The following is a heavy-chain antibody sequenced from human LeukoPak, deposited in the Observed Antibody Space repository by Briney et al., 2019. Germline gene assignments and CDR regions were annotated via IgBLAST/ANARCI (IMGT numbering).Heavy chain of an antibody. CDR2: IKQDGSEK. D-gene: IGHD6-19*01. V-gene: IGHV3-7*01. CDR3: ARSLNPYSSGWYDY. J-gene: IGHJ4*02. CDR1: GFTFSSYW. Sequence: GGSLGLSCAASGFTFSSYWMSWVRQAPGKGLEWVANIKQDGSEKYYADSVKGRFTISRDNAKNSLYLQMNSLRAEDTAVYYCARSLNPYSSGWYDYWGQGTLVTVSS.